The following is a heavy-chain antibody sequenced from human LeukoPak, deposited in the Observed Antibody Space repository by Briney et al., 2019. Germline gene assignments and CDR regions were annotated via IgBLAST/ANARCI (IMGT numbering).Heavy chain of an antibody. J-gene: IGHJ5*02. Sequence: GASVKVSCKASGYTFTSYDINWVRQAPGQGLEWMGGIIPIFGTANYAQKFQGRVTITADESTSTAYMELSSLRSEDTAVYYCARVPDCSSTSCYTSFDNWFDPWGQGTLVTVSS. CDR2: IIPIFGTA. D-gene: IGHD2-2*02. CDR1: GYTFTSYD. CDR3: ARVPDCSSTSCYTSFDNWFDP. V-gene: IGHV1-69*13.